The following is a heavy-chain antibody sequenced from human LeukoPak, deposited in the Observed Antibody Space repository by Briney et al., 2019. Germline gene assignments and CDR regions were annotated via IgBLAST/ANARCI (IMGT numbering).Heavy chain of an antibody. CDR3: AKDSGSYSTALDY. Sequence: PGGSLRLSCAASGFTFSSYAMSWVRQAPGKGLEWVSAISGSGGSTYYADSVKGRFTTSRDNSKNTLYLQMNSLRAEDTAVYYCAKDSGSYSTALDYWGQGTLVTVSS. V-gene: IGHV3-23*01. D-gene: IGHD1-26*01. J-gene: IGHJ4*02. CDR2: ISGSGGST. CDR1: GFTFSSYA.